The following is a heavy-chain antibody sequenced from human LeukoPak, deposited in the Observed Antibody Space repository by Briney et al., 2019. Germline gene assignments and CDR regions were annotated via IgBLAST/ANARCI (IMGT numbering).Heavy chain of an antibody. D-gene: IGHD3-22*01. CDR2: IYRSGST. Sequence: SETLSLTCSVSGGSISITNYYWGWIRQPPGKGLEWIGSIYRSGSTYYNPSLKSRVTISVDTSKNQFSLKLSSVTAADTAVYYCASLKVLYYYDSSGHFDYWGQGTLVTVSS. CDR3: ASLKVLYYYDSSGHFDY. CDR1: GGSISITNYY. V-gene: IGHV4-39*01. J-gene: IGHJ4*02.